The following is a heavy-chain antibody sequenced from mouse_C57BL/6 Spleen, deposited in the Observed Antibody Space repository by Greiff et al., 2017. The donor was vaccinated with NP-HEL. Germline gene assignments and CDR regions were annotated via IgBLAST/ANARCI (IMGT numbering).Heavy chain of an antibody. V-gene: IGHV1-5*01. J-gene: IGHJ2*01. CDR3: TREGARVPFDY. CDR1: CYPFPRSL. CDR2: IYPGNRDT. Sequence: VQLKESGTVLARPGASVKMSCTTSCYPFPRSLIPWLPPIPFPFLSFIWAIYPGNRDTSYKQKFKGKAKLTAVTSASTAYMELSSLTNEDSAVYYCTREGARVPFDYWGQGTTLTVSS.